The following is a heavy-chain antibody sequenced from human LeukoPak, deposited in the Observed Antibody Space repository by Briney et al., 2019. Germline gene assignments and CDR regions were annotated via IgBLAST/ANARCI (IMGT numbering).Heavy chain of an antibody. CDR1: GFRFNTYW. D-gene: IGHD3-3*01. CDR3: ARVYYASWSGQPLSQHWLDP. Sequence: PGGSLRLSCAASGFRFNTYWMSWVRQAPGKGLEWVSYIRSTGSSTAYADSVKGRLAISRDNAKNSLYLQMNGLRVEDTAIYYCARVYYASWSGQPLSQHWLDPWGQGTLVTVSS. J-gene: IGHJ5*02. CDR2: IRSTGSST. V-gene: IGHV3-48*04.